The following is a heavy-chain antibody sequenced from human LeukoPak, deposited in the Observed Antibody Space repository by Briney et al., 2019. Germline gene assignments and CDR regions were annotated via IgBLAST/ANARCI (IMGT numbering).Heavy chain of an antibody. J-gene: IGHJ3*02. D-gene: IGHD2-2*01. CDR1: GFTFSSYA. CDR2: ISGSGGST. CDR3: AKDAIKNIVVVPAAITAFDI. V-gene: IGHV3-23*01. Sequence: GGSLRLSCAASGFTFSSYAMSWVRQAPGKGLEWVSAISGSGGSTYYADSVKGRFTISRDNSKNTLYLQMNSLRAEDTAVYYCAKDAIKNIVVVPAAITAFDIWGQGTMVTVSS.